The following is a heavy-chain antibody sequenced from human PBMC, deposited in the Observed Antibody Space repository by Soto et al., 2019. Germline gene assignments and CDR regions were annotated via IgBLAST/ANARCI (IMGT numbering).Heavy chain of an antibody. CDR3: ARATGTTIEAWFDP. CDR2: MNPNSGNT. V-gene: IGHV1-8*01. J-gene: IGHJ5*02. CDR1: GYTFTSYD. D-gene: IGHD1-7*01. Sequence: ASVTVSCKASGYTFTSYDINWVRQATGQGLEWMGWMNPNSGNTGYAQRFQGRVTMTRNTSISTAYMELSSLRSEDTAVYYCARATGTTIEAWFDPWGQGTLVTVSS.